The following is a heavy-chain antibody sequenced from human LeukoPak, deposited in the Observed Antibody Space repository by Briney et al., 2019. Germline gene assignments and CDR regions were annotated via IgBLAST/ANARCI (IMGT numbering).Heavy chain of an antibody. CDR2: IYYSGST. CDR3: ARTPTIFGVDYMDV. CDR1: GGSISSYY. J-gene: IGHJ6*03. V-gene: IGHV4-59*01. Sequence: SETLSLTCTVSGGSISSYYWSWIRQPPGKGLEWIGYIYYSGSTNYNPSFKSRVTISVDTSKNQFSLKLSSVTAADTAVYYCARTPTIFGVDYMDVWGKGTTVTVSS. D-gene: IGHD3-3*01.